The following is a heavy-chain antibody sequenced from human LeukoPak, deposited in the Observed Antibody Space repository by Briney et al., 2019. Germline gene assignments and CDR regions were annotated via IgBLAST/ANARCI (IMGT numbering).Heavy chain of an antibody. J-gene: IGHJ4*02. CDR1: GFTFSSYS. Sequence: GGSLRLSCAASGFTFSSYSMNWVRQAPGKGLEWVSSISSSSSYIYYADSVKGRFTISIDNAKNSLYLQMNSLRAEDTAVYYCARDYCSSTSCYPYYFDYWGQGTLVTVSS. CDR2: ISSSSSYI. V-gene: IGHV3-21*01. D-gene: IGHD2-2*01. CDR3: ARDYCSSTSCYPYYFDY.